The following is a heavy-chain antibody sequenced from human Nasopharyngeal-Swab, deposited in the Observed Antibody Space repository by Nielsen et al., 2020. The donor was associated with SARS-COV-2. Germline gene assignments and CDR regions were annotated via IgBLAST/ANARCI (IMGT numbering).Heavy chain of an antibody. Sequence: GGSLRLSCAASGFTFSTYTMNWVRQAPGKGLEWVSSISGSSAYIWYADSVKGRFTVSRDNAKNSLYLQMNSLRAEDTALYYCAKDIAARGAYFQHWGQGTLVTVSS. CDR1: GFTFSTYT. D-gene: IGHD6-6*01. CDR3: AKDIAARGAYFQH. J-gene: IGHJ1*01. V-gene: IGHV3-21*04. CDR2: ISGSSAYI.